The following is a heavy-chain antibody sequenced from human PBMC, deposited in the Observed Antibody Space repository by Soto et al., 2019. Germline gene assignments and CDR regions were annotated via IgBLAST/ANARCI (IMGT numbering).Heavy chain of an antibody. CDR3: ARPPGYISDWYYVDL. J-gene: IGHJ4*02. CDR1: GDTFIDYY. Sequence: ASVKVSCKASGDTFIDYYMHWVRQAPGQGFEWMGRISPSSGGTNYAQKFQGRVTMTWDTSLNTAYMELSSLISEGTAVYYCARPPGYISDWYYVDLWGQGNLITVSS. D-gene: IGHD3-9*01. CDR2: ISPSSGGT. V-gene: IGHV1-2*02.